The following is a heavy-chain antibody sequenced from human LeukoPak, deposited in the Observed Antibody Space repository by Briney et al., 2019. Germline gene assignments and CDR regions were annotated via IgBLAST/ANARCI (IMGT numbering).Heavy chain of an antibody. CDR2: IYYSGST. V-gene: IGHV4-61*05. CDR3: ARIRGMAWYFDL. D-gene: IGHD3-10*01. CDR1: GGSISSSSYY. J-gene: IGHJ2*01. Sequence: SETLSLTCTVSGGSISSSSYYWSWIRQPPGKGLEWIGYIYYSGSTNYNPSLKSRVTISVDTSKNQFSLKLSSVTAADTAVYYCARIRGMAWYFDLWGRGTLVTVSS.